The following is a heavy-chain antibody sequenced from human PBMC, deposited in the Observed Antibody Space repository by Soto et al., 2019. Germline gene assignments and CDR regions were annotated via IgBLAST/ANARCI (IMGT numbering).Heavy chain of an antibody. CDR1: GFSLSTSGMC. CDR3: ARIRYSGSYSYYYYGMDV. V-gene: IGHV2-70*01. Sequence: SGPTLVNPTQTLTLTCTFSGFSLSTSGMCVSWIRQPPGKALEWLALIDWDDDKYYSTSLKTRLTISKDTSKNQVVLTMTNMDPVDTATYYRARIRYSGSYSYYYYGMDVWGQGTTVTVSS. CDR2: IDWDDDK. J-gene: IGHJ6*02. D-gene: IGHD1-26*01.